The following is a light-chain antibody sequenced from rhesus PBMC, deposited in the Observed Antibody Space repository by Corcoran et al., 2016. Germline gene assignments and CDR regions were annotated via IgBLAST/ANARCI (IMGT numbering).Light chain of an antibody. CDR2: YGN. J-gene: IGKJ3*01. CDR3: QQYKNLPFT. CDR1: QDISRY. V-gene: IGKV1-32*01. Sequence: DIQMTQSPSSLSASVGDRVTITCRASQDISRYLNWYQQKPGRAHRLLFYYGNRFETGGPSRFSCSGSGTEFTLTISSLRPEDFATYFCQQYKNLPFTFGPGTKLDFK.